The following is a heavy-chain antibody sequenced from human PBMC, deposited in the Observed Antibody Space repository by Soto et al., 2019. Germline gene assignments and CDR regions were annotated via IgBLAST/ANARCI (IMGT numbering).Heavy chain of an antibody. J-gene: IGHJ4*02. CDR3: ARDPSHSYYTLVYYFDY. V-gene: IGHV3-23*01. CDR2: ISGSGSNT. D-gene: IGHD1-26*01. CDR1: GFTFSTYA. Sequence: EVQLLESGGGLVQPGGSLRLSCAASGFTFSTYAMSWVRQAPGKGLEWVSAISGSGSNTYYADSVKGRFTISRDDSKSTLYLQMNSRRAEDTAVYYCARDPSHSYYTLVYYFDYWGQGTLVTVSS.